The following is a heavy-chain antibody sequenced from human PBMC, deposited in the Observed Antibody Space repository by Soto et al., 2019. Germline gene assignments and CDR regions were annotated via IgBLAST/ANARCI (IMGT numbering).Heavy chain of an antibody. CDR3: AKKASCGSSTCYLPNDYYYFYGMDV. J-gene: IGHJ6*02. D-gene: IGHD2-2*01. CDR1: GFTFSSYA. V-gene: IGHV3-23*01. CDR2: ISGGGGVT. Sequence: GGSLRLSCAASGFTFSSYAMTWVRQAPGKGLEWVSSISGGGGVTYYADSVKGRFTISRDNSKNTLYLQMNSLRAEDTAVYYCAKKASCGSSTCYLPNDYYYFYGMDVRGQGTTVTVSS.